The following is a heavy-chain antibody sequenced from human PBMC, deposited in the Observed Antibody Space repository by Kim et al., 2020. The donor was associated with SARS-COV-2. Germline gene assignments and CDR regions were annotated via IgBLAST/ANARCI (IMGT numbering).Heavy chain of an antibody. CDR2: IYAGGNT. CDR3: AREPKASPSYFYYGMDV. CDR1: GFTVSSNY. Sequence: GGSLRLSCAASGFTVSSNYIYWVRQAPGKGLEWVSVIYAGGNTYYADSVQGRFTISRDNSKNTVYLQMSSLRAEDTAVYYCAREPKASPSYFYYGMDVWG. V-gene: IGHV3-66*01. J-gene: IGHJ6*01. D-gene: IGHD5-12*01.